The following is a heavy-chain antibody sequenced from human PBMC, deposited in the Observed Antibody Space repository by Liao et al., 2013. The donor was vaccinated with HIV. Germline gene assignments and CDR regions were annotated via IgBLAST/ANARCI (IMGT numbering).Heavy chain of an antibody. D-gene: IGHD4-17*01. J-gene: IGHJ4*02. V-gene: IGHV4-34*01. Sequence: QVQLQQWGAGLLKPSETLSLTCAVYGGSFSGDYWSWIRQPPGKGLEWIGEISRSGGTNYNPSLKSRVTISVDTSKNQFSLKLSSVTAADTAVYYCARGPPHDYGDYFDYWGQGTLVTVSS. CDR3: ARGPPHDYGDYFDY. CDR2: ISRSGGT. CDR1: GGSFSGDY.